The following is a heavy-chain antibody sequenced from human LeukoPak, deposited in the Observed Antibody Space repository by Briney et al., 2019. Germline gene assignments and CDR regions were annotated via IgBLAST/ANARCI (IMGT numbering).Heavy chain of an antibody. Sequence: KSGGSLRLSCAASGFTFSSYSMNWVRQAPGKGLEWVSSISSSSSYIYCADSVKGRFTISRDNAKNSLYLQMNSLRAEDTAVYYCARAGYYYDSSGPIGYNDYWGQGTLVTVSS. J-gene: IGHJ4*02. D-gene: IGHD3-22*01. CDR1: GFTFSSYS. CDR3: ARAGYYYDSSGPIGYNDY. V-gene: IGHV3-21*01. CDR2: ISSSSSYI.